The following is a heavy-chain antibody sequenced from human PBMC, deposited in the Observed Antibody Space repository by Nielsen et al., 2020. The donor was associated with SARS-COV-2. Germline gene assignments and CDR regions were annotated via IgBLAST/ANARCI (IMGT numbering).Heavy chain of an antibody. J-gene: IGHJ4*02. Sequence: GGSLRLSCAASGFTFSSYGMHWVRQAPGKGLEWVAVIWYDGGNKYYADSVKGRFTISRDNSKNTLYLQMNSLRVEDTAVYYCARELTGGWYLFDHWGQGILVAVSS. CDR2: IWYDGGNK. V-gene: IGHV3-33*01. D-gene: IGHD6-19*01. CDR1: GFTFSSYG. CDR3: ARELTGGWYLFDH.